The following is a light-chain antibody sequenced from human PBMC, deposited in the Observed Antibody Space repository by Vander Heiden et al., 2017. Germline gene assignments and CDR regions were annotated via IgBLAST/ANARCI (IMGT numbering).Light chain of an antibody. V-gene: IGLV3-21*02. J-gene: IGLJ2*01. CDR1: NIGSKR. CDR3: QVWDSSSDHWV. Sequence: SSVLTPPPSASVATGQTTRTTLGGYNIGSKRVHWYQQKPGQAPVLVVYDDSDRPSGIPERFSDSNSGNTATLTTSRVEAGEEADYYCQVWDSSSDHWVFGGGTKLTVL. CDR2: DDS.